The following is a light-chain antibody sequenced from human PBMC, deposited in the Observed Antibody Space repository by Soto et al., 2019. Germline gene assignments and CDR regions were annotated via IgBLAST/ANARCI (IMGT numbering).Light chain of an antibody. J-gene: IGKJ5*01. CDR2: DAS. Sequence: DLQMTQSPSSLSASVGDRVTITCQASQGNSNYLNWYQQKPGKAPKLLIYDASNLETGVPSRFSGSKSGTYFTFTISSLQPEDIATYYCQQDDNLPSITFGQGTRLEIK. V-gene: IGKV1-33*01. CDR3: QQDDNLPSIT. CDR1: QGNSNY.